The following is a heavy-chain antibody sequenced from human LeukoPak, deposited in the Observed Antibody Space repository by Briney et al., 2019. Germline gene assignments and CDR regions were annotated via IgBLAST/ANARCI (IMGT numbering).Heavy chain of an antibody. CDR2: AFDSETT. D-gene: IGHD4-17*01. CDR3: ARGSVTPDAGY. J-gene: IGHJ4*02. CDR1: RSSMSGYY. V-gene: IGHV4-59*01. Sequence: SETLSLTCTVSRSSMSGYYWSWIRQPPGKGLEWIGYAFDSETTDYNPSLKSRVIISMDTSKNQVSLKLNSVSAADSAVYYCARGSVTPDAGYWGPGTLVTVSS.